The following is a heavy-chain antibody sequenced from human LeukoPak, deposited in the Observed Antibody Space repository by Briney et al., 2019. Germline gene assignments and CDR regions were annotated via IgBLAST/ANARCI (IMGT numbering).Heavy chain of an antibody. J-gene: IGHJ6*02. CDR3: SLGQAHGMDV. CDR1: GFTSISYW. Sequence: GGPLRPSCAASGFTSISYWMHWVRKAPGKGLMWVSRINSDGTSTSYADSVKGRFTISRDNAKNTLYLQMNSLRAEDTAVYYCSLGQAHGMDVWGQGTTVTVSS. V-gene: IGHV3-74*01. CDR2: INSDGTST. D-gene: IGHD3-16*01.